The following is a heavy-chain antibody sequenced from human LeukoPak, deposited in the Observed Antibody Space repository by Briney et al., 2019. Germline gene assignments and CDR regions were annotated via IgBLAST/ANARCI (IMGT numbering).Heavy chain of an antibody. V-gene: IGHV3-9*01. CDR3: VKDMGGFSGSFDY. D-gene: IGHD5-12*01. Sequence: GGSLRLSCAASGFTFDDYAMHWVRQAPGKGLEWVSSISWNSNSIGYADYVKGRFTISRDNAKNSLYLQMNSLRAEDTALYYCVKDMGGFSGSFDYWGHGTLVTVSS. CDR1: GFTFDDYA. J-gene: IGHJ4*01. CDR2: ISWNSNSI.